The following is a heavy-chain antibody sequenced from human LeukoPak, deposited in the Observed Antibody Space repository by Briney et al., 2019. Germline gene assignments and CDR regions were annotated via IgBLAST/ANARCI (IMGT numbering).Heavy chain of an antibody. CDR2: INHSGST. V-gene: IGHV4-34*01. CDR3: ARHKGRYCSGGSCYRNYFDY. CDR1: GGSFSGYY. Sequence: PSETLSLTCAVYGGSFSGYYWSWIRQPPGKGLEWIGEINHSGSTNYNPSLKSRVTISVDTSKNQFSLKLSSVTAADTAVYYCARHKGRYCSGGSCYRNYFDYWGQGTLVTVSS. D-gene: IGHD2-15*01. J-gene: IGHJ4*02.